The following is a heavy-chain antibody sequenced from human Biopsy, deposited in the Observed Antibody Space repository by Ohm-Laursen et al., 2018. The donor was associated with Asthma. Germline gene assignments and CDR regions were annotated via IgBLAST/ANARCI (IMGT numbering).Heavy chain of an antibody. CDR3: ARGYSGSDRIIYYYSGLEV. D-gene: IGHD5-12*01. CDR2: LIPVLGTP. J-gene: IGHJ6*02. CDR1: GDSFSNYA. V-gene: IGHV1-69*13. Sequence: ASVKVSCKASGDSFSNYAISWVRQAPGQGLEWMGGLIPVLGTPDHAQMFEGRVTITADESTSTAYMELSSLSSEDTAVYYCARGYSGSDRIIYYYSGLEVWGQGTTVTVSS.